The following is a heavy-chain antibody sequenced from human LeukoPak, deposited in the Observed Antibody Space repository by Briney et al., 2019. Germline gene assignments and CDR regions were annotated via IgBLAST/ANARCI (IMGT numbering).Heavy chain of an antibody. CDR2: ISGSGGST. CDR1: GFTFSSYG. J-gene: IGHJ6*03. CDR3: AKCILTGYYKGYMDV. V-gene: IGHV3-23*01. Sequence: GGSLRLSCAASGFTFSSYGMSWVRQAPGKGLEWVSAISGSGGSTYYADSVKGRFTISRDNSKNTLYLQMNSLRAEDTAVYYCAKCILTGYYKGYMDVWGKGTTVTISS. D-gene: IGHD3-9*01.